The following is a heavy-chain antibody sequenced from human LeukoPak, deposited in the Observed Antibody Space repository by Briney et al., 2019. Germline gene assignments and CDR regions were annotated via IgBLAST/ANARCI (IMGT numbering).Heavy chain of an antibody. CDR1: GGSFSGYY. Sequence: SETLSLTCAVYGGSFSGYYWSWIRQPPGKGLEWIGEITHSGITNYNPSLKSRVSITVDTSKNQFSLKLSSVTAADTALYYCANYDSWGQGTQVTVSS. CDR3: ANYDS. J-gene: IGHJ4*02. V-gene: IGHV4-34*01. CDR2: ITHSGIT.